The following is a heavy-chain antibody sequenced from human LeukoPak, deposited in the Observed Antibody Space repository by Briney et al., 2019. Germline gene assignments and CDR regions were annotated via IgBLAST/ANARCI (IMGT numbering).Heavy chain of an antibody. CDR3: ARLAVAGTPYYFDY. CDR2: INHSGST. J-gene: IGHJ4*02. CDR1: GGSFSGYY. D-gene: IGHD6-19*01. V-gene: IGHV4-34*01. Sequence: SETLSLTCAVYGGSFSGYYWSWIRQPPGKGLEWIGEINHSGSTNYNPSLKSRVTISVDTSKNQFSLKLSSVTAADTAVYYCARLAVAGTPYYFDYWGQGTLVTVSS.